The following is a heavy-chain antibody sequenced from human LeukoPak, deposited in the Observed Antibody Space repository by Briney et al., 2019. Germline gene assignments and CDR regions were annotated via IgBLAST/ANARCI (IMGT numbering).Heavy chain of an antibody. D-gene: IGHD2-8*01. CDR1: GFTFSTYA. CDR3: VRVYLERLTAGYFDH. J-gene: IGHJ4*02. CDR2: ISYDGRQN. V-gene: IGHV3-30*04. Sequence: GRSLRLSCAASGFTFSTYAMNWVRQAPGKGLEWVAVISYDGRQNYYADSVKGRFTISRDNSKNTLYLQMNGLRDEDSAAYYCVRVYLERLTAGYFDHWGQGTWVTVSP.